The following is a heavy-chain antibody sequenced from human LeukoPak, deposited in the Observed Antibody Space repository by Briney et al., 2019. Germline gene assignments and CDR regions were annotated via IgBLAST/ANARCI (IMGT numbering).Heavy chain of an antibody. J-gene: IGHJ4*02. Sequence: SETLSLTCSVSGGSISSSSYYWAWIRQPPGKGLEWIGSIYYNGNTYYNPSLKSRVTMSVDTSNMQFSLRLSSVTAADTAVYYCARQIYPGSNGDRVFDYWGQGTLVTVSS. CDR2: IYYNGNT. V-gene: IGHV4-39*01. CDR3: ARQIYPGSNGDRVFDY. CDR1: GGSISSSSYY. D-gene: IGHD4-17*01.